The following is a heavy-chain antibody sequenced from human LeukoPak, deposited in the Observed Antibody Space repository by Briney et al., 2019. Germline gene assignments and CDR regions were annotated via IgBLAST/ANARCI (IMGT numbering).Heavy chain of an antibody. D-gene: IGHD1-26*01. J-gene: IGHJ4*02. Sequence: GASVQVSFKASGYTFTSYGISWVRPAPGQGVEWMGWISAYNGNTNYAQKLQGGVTMTTDTSTSTAYMELRSLRSDDTAVYYCARARFWELLFDYWGQGTLVTVSS. CDR3: ARARFWELLFDY. CDR1: GYTFTSYG. V-gene: IGHV1-18*01. CDR2: ISAYNGNT.